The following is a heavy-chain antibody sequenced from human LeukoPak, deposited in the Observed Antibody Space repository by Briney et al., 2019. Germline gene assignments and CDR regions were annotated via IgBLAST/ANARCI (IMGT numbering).Heavy chain of an antibody. D-gene: IGHD1-1*01. J-gene: IGHJ4*02. CDR1: GFTFSAYA. CDR3: VRQQTPHGNFDY. V-gene: IGHV3-23*01. Sequence: PGGSLRLSCAASGFTFSAYAMSWVRQAPGKGLEWVSASSGSGGITYYADSVKGRFTISRENAKNSLSLQMNSLRAEDTAVYYCVRQQTPHGNFDYWGQGTLVTVSS. CDR2: SSGSGGIT.